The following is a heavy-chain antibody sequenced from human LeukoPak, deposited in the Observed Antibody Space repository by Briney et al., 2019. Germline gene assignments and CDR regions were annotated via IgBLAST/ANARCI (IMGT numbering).Heavy chain of an antibody. CDR1: GFTFSSYA. CDR2: IKQDGSEK. D-gene: IGHD6-13*01. CDR3: ARDGPGIAAAAPRY. J-gene: IGHJ4*02. Sequence: GGSLRLSCAASGFTFSSYAMSWVRQAPGKGLEWVANIKQDGSEKYYVDSVKGRFTISRDNAKNSLYLRMNSLRAEDTAVYYCARDGPGIAAAAPRYWGQGTLVTVSS. V-gene: IGHV3-7*03.